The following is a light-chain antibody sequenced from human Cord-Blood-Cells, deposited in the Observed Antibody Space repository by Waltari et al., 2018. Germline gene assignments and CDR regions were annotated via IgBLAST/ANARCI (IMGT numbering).Light chain of an antibody. CDR3: QQYDNLPYT. J-gene: IGKJ2*01. V-gene: IGKV1-33*01. CDR2: DAS. Sequence: DLQMTQSPSPRSAFVGDRVTITCQASQDISNYLNWYQQKPGKAPKHRIYDASNWETGVPSRFSGSGAGTDFTFTISSLQPKDIATYYCQQYDNLPYTFGQGTKLEIK. CDR1: QDISNY.